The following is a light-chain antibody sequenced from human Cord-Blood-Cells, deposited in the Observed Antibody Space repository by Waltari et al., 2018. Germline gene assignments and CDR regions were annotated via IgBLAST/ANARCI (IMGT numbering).Light chain of an antibody. Sequence: QSALTQPASVSGSPGQSITISCTGTSSDVGGYNYVSWYQQPSGKAPKLMIYDASNRPSGVSNRFSGSKSGNTASLTISGLQAEDEADYYCSSYTSSSTLVVFGGGTKLTVL. CDR1: SSDVGGYNY. CDR3: SSYTSSSTLVV. V-gene: IGLV2-14*01. J-gene: IGLJ2*01. CDR2: DAS.